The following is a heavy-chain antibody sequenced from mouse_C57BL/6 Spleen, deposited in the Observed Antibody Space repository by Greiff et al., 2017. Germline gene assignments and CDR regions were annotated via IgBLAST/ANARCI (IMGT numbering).Heavy chain of an antibody. CDR1: GYTFTSYW. V-gene: IGHV1-52*01. Sequence: QVQLQQPGAELVRPGSSVKLSCKASGYTFTSYWMHWVKQRPIQGLEWIGNIDPSDSETHYNQKFKDKATLTVDKSSSTAYMQLSSLTSEDSAVYYCASGYYGSSYRAMDYWGQGTSVTVSS. D-gene: IGHD1-1*01. CDR2: IDPSDSET. CDR3: ASGYYGSSYRAMDY. J-gene: IGHJ4*01.